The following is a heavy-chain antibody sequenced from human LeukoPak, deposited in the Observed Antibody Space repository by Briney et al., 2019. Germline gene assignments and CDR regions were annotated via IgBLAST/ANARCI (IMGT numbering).Heavy chain of an antibody. D-gene: IGHD6-13*01. CDR1: GFTVSSNS. V-gene: IGHV3-21*01. CDR3: ARGEGSSSWYLGWFDP. CDR2: ISSSSSYI. Sequence: GGSLRLSCTVSGFTVSSNSWSWVRQAPGKGLEWVSSISSSSSYIYYADSVKGRFTISRDNAKNSLYLQMNSLRAEDTAVYYCARGEGSSSWYLGWFDPWGQGTLATVSS. J-gene: IGHJ5*02.